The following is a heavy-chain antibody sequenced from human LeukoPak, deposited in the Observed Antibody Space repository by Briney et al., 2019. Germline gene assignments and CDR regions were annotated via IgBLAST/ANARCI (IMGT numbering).Heavy chain of an antibody. CDR2: IYVTGST. D-gene: IGHD6-13*01. V-gene: IGHV4-38-2*02. Sequence: SETLSLTCTVSGYSLTTGYYWGWIRQPPGKGLEWIGSIYVTGSTFYNPSLKSRVTLSVDPSRNQFSLKLYSMTAADTAVYYCATEQQLGDAFDIWGQGTMVTVSS. CDR3: ATEQQLGDAFDI. CDR1: GYSLTTGYY. J-gene: IGHJ3*02.